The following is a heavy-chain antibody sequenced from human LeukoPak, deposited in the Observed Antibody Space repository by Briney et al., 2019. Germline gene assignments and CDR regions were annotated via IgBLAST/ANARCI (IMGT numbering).Heavy chain of an antibody. V-gene: IGHV3-30-3*01. J-gene: IGHJ1*01. D-gene: IGHD3-16*01. CDR2: ISSDGNTK. CDR3: ASISGASRGDF. Sequence: PGGSVTLSCAATGITVSSNYMNWVRQAPGKGLEWVAVISSDGNTKYCLDSVKGRFSISRDNSKNTLYLQMSSLSSDDTAMYFCASISGASRGDFWGQGAQV. CDR1: GITVSSNY.